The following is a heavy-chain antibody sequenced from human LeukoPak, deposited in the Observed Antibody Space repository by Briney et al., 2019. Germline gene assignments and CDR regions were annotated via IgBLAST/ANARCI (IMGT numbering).Heavy chain of an antibody. CDR3: ARHRRFGVVPYYFDY. J-gene: IGHJ4*02. V-gene: IGHV4-39*01. D-gene: IGHD3-3*01. CDR2: IYYSGST. CDR1: GGSISSSSYY. Sequence: PSETLSLTCTVSGGSISSSSYYWGWIRQPPGKGLEWIGSIYYSGSTYYNPSLKSRVTISVDTSKNQFSLKLSSVTAADTAVYYCARHRRFGVVPYYFDYWGQGTLVTVSS.